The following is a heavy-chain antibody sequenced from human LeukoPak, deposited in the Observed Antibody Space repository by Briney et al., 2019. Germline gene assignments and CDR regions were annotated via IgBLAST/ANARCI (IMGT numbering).Heavy chain of an antibody. CDR2: IYPGDSDT. V-gene: IGHV5-51*01. D-gene: IGHD3-22*01. CDR1: GCSFTSYW. Sequence: GESLKISCKGSGCSFTSYWIGWVRQMPGKGLEWMGIIYPGDSDTRYSPSFQGQVTISADKSISTAYLQWSSLKASDTAMYYCARDEGAYDSSLPGFDYWVQGTLVTVSS. J-gene: IGHJ4*02. CDR3: ARDEGAYDSSLPGFDY.